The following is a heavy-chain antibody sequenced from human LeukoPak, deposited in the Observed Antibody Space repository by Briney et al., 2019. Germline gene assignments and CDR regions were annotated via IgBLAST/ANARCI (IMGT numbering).Heavy chain of an antibody. Sequence: ASVKVSCKVSGKTLSDLSIHWLRQPPGKGLEWLGGSAPEDGERIYAQMFQGRVTMTEDTSIDTAYMELSSLRSEDTAVYYCVTGFTTMAVDYFDYWGQGTLVTVSP. D-gene: IGHD5-18*01. CDR2: SAPEDGER. J-gene: IGHJ4*02. V-gene: IGHV1-24*01. CDR3: VTGFTTMAVDYFDY. CDR1: GKTLSDLS.